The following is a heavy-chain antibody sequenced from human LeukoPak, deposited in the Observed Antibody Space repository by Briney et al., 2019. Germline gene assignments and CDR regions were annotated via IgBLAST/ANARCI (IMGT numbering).Heavy chain of an antibody. D-gene: IGHD7-27*01. CDR3: ARGPPGDLEDY. Sequence: SETLSLTCTVSGGSISSGDYYWSWIRQPPGKGLEWIGYIYYSGSTYYNPSLKSRVTISVDTSKNQFSLTLSSVTAADTAVYYCARGPPGDLEDYWGQGTLVTVSS. V-gene: IGHV4-30-4*01. CDR1: GGSISSGDYY. J-gene: IGHJ4*02. CDR2: IYYSGST.